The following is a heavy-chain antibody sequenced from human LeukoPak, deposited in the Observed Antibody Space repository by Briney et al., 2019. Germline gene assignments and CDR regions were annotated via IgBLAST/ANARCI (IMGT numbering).Heavy chain of an antibody. V-gene: IGHV3-7*01. J-gene: IGHJ4*02. CDR3: VCDFARQRGY. D-gene: IGHD2-21*02. CDR2: IKSDGSDK. Sequence: GGSLRLSCVVSGFTFRDYWMSWVRQAPGKGLEWVANIKSDGSDKYYVDSVKGRFTISRDNAKSSLYLQMNSLRVEDTATYYCVCDFARQRGYWGQGTLVTVSS. CDR1: GFTFRDYW.